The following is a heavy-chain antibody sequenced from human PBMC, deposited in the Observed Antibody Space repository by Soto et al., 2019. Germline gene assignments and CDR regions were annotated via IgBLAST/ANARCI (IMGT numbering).Heavy chain of an antibody. J-gene: IGHJ4*02. Sequence: EVQLVESGGGLVQPEGSLRLSCTASGFTFSDYYMDWFRQAPGKGLEWVGRVRNKINSYTTEYAASVKGRFTVSRDDSWNSLYLQMNSLKTGDTAMYYCSRAGILTTPYYTDYWGLGTLVTVSS. CDR3: SRAGILTTPYYTDY. CDR2: VRNKINSYTT. D-gene: IGHD2-21*01. CDR1: GFTFSDYY. V-gene: IGHV3-72*01.